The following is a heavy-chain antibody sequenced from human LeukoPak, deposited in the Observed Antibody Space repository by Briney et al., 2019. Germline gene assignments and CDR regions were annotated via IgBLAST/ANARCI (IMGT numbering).Heavy chain of an antibody. CDR3: ARDPTHLLYSSLSARPTNYYMDV. CDR2: INTNTGNP. Sequence: AASVKVSCKASGCTFTSYAMNWVRQAPGQGLEWMGWINTNTGNPTYAQGFTGRFVFSLDTSVSTAYLQISSLKAEDTAVYYCARDPTHLLYSSLSARPTNYYMDVWGKGTTVTVAS. CDR1: GCTFTSYA. V-gene: IGHV7-4-1*02. D-gene: IGHD6-6*01. J-gene: IGHJ6*03.